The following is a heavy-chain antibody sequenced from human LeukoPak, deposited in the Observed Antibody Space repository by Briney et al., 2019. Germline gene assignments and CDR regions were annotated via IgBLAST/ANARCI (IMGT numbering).Heavy chain of an antibody. Sequence: PGGSLRLSCAASGFTFDNYAMHWVRQAPGRCLEWVSLISGDGGSTYYADSVKGRFTISRDNSKNSLYLQMNSLRTEDTALYYCAKDISRKQQTYYFDYWRQGTLGTVSS. CDR3: AKDISRKQQTYYFDY. V-gene: IGHV3-43*02. J-gene: IGHJ4*02. CDR2: ISGDGGST. CDR1: GFTFDNYA. D-gene: IGHD5-18*01.